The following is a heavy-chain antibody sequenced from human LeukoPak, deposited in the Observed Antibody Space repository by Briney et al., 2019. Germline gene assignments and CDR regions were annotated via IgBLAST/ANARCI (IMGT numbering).Heavy chain of an antibody. V-gene: IGHV4-30-4*01. CDR3: ARDRVLLYYYYGMDV. J-gene: IGHJ6*02. D-gene: IGHD3-10*01. CDR1: GGSISSGDYY. Sequence: PSQTLSLTCTVSGGSISSGDYYWSWIRQPPGKGLEWIGYIYYSGSTYYNPSLKSRVTISVDTSKNQFSLKLSSVTAADTAVYYCARDRVLLYYYYGMDVWGQGTTVTVSS. CDR2: IYYSGST.